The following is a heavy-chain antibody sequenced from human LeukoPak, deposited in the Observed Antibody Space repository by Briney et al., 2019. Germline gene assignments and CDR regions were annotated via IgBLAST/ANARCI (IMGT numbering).Heavy chain of an antibody. CDR1: GFTFSSYS. Sequence: GGSLRLSCAASGFTFSSYSMNWVRQAPGKGLEWVSSISSSSSYIYYADSVKGRFTISRDNAKNSLYLQMNSLRAEDTAVYYCAGVVGATNPFVDYWGQGTLVTVSS. CDR3: AGVVGATNPFVDY. V-gene: IGHV3-21*01. CDR2: ISSSSSYI. J-gene: IGHJ4*02. D-gene: IGHD1-26*01.